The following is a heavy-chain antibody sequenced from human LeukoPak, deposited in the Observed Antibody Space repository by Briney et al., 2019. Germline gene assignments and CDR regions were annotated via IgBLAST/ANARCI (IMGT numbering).Heavy chain of an antibody. V-gene: IGHV3-7*05. CDR3: ARQLSGWYDADPY. Sequence: PGGSLRLSCAASGFTFSNYWMSWVRQAPGKGLEWGANIKEDGSRNHYVDSVKGRFTISRDNAKGSLYLQMNSLRAEDTAVYYCARQLSGWYDADPYWGQGTLVTVSS. D-gene: IGHD6-19*01. CDR1: GFTFSNYW. CDR2: IKEDGSRN. J-gene: IGHJ4*02.